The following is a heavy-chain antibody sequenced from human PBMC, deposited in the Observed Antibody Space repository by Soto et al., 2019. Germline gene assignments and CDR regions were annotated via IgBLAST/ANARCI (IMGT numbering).Heavy chain of an antibody. J-gene: IGHJ4*02. Sequence: PSETLSLTCTVSGGSISTYYCNWIRQPAGKGLEWIGRIDASGNTDYNPSLKSRVTLSVDTSKTQFSLNLSSVTAADTARYYCARGGHDFWSGPFDYWGQGNVVIVSS. V-gene: IGHV4-4*07. D-gene: IGHD3-3*01. CDR3: ARGGHDFWSGPFDY. CDR1: GGSISTYY. CDR2: IDASGNT.